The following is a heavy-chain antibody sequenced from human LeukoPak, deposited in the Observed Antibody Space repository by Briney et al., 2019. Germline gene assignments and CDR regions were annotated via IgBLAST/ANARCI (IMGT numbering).Heavy chain of an antibody. V-gene: IGHV1-8*03. CDR3: ARGGGWLDYYYYMDV. D-gene: IGHD6-19*01. CDR1: GYTFTSYG. CDR2: MNPNSGNT. Sequence: ASVKVSCKASGYTFTSYGISWVRQAPGQGLEWMGWMNPNSGNTGYAQKFQGRVTITRNTSISTAYMELSSLGSEDTAVYYCARGGGWLDYYYYMDVWGKGTTVTVSS. J-gene: IGHJ6*03.